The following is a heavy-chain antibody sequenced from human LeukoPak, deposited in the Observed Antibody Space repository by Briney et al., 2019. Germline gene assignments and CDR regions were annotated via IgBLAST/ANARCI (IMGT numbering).Heavy chain of an antibody. CDR3: AKCSVRGVTRGYFDY. CDR2: ISYDGSNK. V-gene: IGHV3-30*18. J-gene: IGHJ4*02. Sequence: GGSLRLSCAASGFTFSSYGMHWVRQAPGKGLEWVAVISYDGSNKYYADSVKGRFTISRDNSKNTLYLQMNSLRAEDTAVYYCAKCSVRGVTRGYFDYWGQGTLVTGSS. D-gene: IGHD3-10*01. CDR1: GFTFSSYG.